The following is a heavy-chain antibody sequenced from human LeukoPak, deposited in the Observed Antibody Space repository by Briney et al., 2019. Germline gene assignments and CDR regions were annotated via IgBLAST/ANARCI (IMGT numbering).Heavy chain of an antibody. CDR1: GFTFSSYG. J-gene: IGHJ5*02. CDR2: IWYDGSNE. Sequence: GGSLRLSCAASGFTFSSYGIHWVRQAPGKGLEWVAVIWYDGSNEYYADSVKGRFTISRDNSENTLDLQMNSLRAEDTAVYYCARGRGGSYGSDWFDLWGQGTLVTVSS. V-gene: IGHV3-33*01. D-gene: IGHD1-26*01. CDR3: ARGRGGSYGSDWFDL.